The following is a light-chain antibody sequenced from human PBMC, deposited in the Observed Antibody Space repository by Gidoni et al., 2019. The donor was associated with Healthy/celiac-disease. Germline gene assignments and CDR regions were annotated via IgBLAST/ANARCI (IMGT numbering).Light chain of an antibody. CDR2: EVS. CDR1: SSDVGSYNL. J-gene: IGLJ3*02. V-gene: IGLV2-23*02. CDR3: CSYAGSSTWV. Sequence: QSALTQPASVSGSPGPSITISCTGTSSDVGSYNLVSWYQQHPGKAPKLMIYEVSKRPSGVSKRFSGSKSGNTASLTISGLQAEDEADYYCCSYAGSSTWVFGGGTKLTVL.